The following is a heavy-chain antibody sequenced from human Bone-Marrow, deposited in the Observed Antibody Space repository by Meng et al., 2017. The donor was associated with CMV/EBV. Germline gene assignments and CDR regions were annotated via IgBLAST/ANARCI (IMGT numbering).Heavy chain of an antibody. V-gene: IGHV1-2*02. D-gene: IGHD5-12*01. CDR1: GYTFPDYY. CDR3: ARVRGVSGYDAFDY. J-gene: IGHJ4*02. Sequence: ASVKVSCKASGYTFPDYYIHWVRQAPGQGLEWMGWTDPNRGATHYAQKFQGRVTMTRDTSISAAYMDLSRLRFYDTAVYWCARVRGVSGYDAFDYWGQGTLVTVSS. CDR2: TDPNRGAT.